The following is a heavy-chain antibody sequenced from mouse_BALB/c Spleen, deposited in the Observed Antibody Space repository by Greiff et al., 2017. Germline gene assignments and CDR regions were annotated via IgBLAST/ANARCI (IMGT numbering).Heavy chain of an antibody. V-gene: IGHV1-14*01. CDR3: ARGGGFAMDY. CDR1: GYTFTSYV. Sequence: EVQLQQSGPELVKPGASVKMSCKASGYTFTSYVMHWVKQKPGQGLEWIGYINPYNDGTKYNAKFKGKATLTADKSSSTAYMELSSLTSEDSAVYYCARGGGFAMDYWGQGTSVTVSS. CDR2: INPYNDGT. J-gene: IGHJ4*01.